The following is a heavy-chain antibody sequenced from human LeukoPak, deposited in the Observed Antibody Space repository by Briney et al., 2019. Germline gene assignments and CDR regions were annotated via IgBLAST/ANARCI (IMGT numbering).Heavy chain of an antibody. CDR2: INPNSGGT. Sequence: GASVKVSCKASGYTFTDYYMHWVRQAPGHGLEWMGWINPNSGGTNYAQKFQGRVTMTRDTSISTAYMELSRLRSDDTAVYYCAREGSSSWYGFGWFDPWGQGTLVTVSS. CDR3: AREGSSSWYGFGWFDP. D-gene: IGHD6-13*01. V-gene: IGHV1-2*02. CDR1: GYTFTDYY. J-gene: IGHJ5*02.